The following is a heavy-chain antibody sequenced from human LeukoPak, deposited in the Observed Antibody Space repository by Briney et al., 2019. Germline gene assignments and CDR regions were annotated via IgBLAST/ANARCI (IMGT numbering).Heavy chain of an antibody. CDR2: ITGRGGST. D-gene: IGHD3-10*01. CDR1: GFAFSNYT. J-gene: IGHJ4*02. Sequence: GGSLRLSCADYGFAFSNYTIVWVGQAPGKGLEWVSAITGRGGSTYYADSVKGRFTISRDNSKNTLYLQMNSLRAEDTAVYYCAQEDLTGSQRRDLLDHWGQGTLVSVSS. CDR3: AQEDLTGSQRRDLLDH. V-gene: IGHV3-23*01.